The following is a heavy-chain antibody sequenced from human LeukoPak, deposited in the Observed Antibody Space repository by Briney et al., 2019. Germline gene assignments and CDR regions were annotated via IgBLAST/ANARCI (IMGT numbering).Heavy chain of an antibody. CDR1: GFTFSSYG. V-gene: IGHV3-30*02. D-gene: IGHD1-7*01. CDR3: ARGGVNYASDY. J-gene: IGHJ4*02. Sequence: GGSLRLSCAASGFTFSSYGMHWVRQAPGKGLEWVAYIRFDGSNNYYADSLKGRFTISRDNSKNTLYLQMRSLGVEDTAVYSCARGGVNYASDYWGQGTLVTVSS. CDR2: IRFDGSNN.